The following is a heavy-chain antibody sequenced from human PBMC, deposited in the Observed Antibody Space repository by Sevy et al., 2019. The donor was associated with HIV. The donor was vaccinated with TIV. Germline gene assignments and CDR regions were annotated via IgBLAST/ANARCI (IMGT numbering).Heavy chain of an antibody. J-gene: IGHJ6*02. D-gene: IGHD2-2*01. CDR1: GFTFSSYW. V-gene: IGHV3-7*03. CDR2: IKKDGSEK. CDR3: ARDCSSTSCLWGMDV. Sequence: GGSLRLSCAASGFTFSSYWMSWVRQAPGKGLEWVANIKKDGSEKYYVDSVKGRFGISRDNAKNSLYLQMNSLRAEDTAVYYCARDCSSTSCLWGMDVWGQGTTVTVSS.